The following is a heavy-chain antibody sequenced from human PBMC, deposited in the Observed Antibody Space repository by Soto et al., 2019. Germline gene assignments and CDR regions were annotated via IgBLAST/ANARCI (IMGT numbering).Heavy chain of an antibody. J-gene: IGHJ4*02. CDR1: GFTFSSYR. CDR3: AKQLRLGELSLVY. D-gene: IGHD3-16*02. V-gene: IGHV3-21*01. CDR2: ISRSRSYI. Sequence: GGSLRLSCAASGFTFSSYRMNCVRQAPGRGLEWVSYISRSRSYIYSADSVKGRFTISRDNAKNSLLLQLNILIAEDTSVYYFAKQLRLGELSLVYWGQGTLVTVSS.